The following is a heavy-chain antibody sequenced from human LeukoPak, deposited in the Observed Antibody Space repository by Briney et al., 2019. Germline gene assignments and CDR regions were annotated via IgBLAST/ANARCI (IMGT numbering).Heavy chain of an antibody. Sequence: PSETLSLTCTVSGYSISSGYYWGWIRQPPGKGLEWIGSIYHSGSTYYNPPLKSRVTISEDTSKNQFSLKLSSVTAADTAVYYCARAPRFFDYDSSGYHHDAFDIWGQGTMVTVSS. CDR1: GYSISSGYY. V-gene: IGHV4-38-2*02. J-gene: IGHJ3*02. CDR2: IYHSGST. D-gene: IGHD3-22*01. CDR3: ARAPRFFDYDSSGYHHDAFDI.